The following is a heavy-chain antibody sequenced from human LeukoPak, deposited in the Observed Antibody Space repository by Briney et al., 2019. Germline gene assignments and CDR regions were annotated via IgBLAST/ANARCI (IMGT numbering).Heavy chain of an antibody. V-gene: IGHV1-69*05. J-gene: IGHJ3*02. Sequence: GASVKVSCKASGYTFTSYDINWVRQATGQGLEWMGGIIPIFGTANYAQKFQGRVTITTDESTSTASMELSSLRSEDTAVYYCARALGGGGDAFDIWGQGTMVTVSS. CDR3: ARALGGGGDAFDI. D-gene: IGHD3-10*01. CDR1: GYTFTSYD. CDR2: IIPIFGTA.